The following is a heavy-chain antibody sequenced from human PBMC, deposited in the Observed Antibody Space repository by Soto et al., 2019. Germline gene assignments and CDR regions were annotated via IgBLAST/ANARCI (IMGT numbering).Heavy chain of an antibody. J-gene: IGHJ5*02. CDR3: ECSIAVAGTSDWFDP. CDR2: IYYSGST. CDR1: GGSISSSSYY. V-gene: IGHV4-39*01. D-gene: IGHD6-19*01. Sequence: QLLESGPGLVKPSETLSLTCTVSGGSISSSSYYWVWIRQPPGKGLEWIGSIYYSGSTYYNPSIKRRVPISVDTSKNQFSLKLSSVTAADTAVYYCECSIAVAGTSDWFDPWGQGTLVTVSS.